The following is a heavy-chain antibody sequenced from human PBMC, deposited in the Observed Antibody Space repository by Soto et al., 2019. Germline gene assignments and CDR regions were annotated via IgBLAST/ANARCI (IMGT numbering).Heavy chain of an antibody. CDR3: AHSVVAGLGYYFDY. CDR1: GFSLSSTRVA. J-gene: IGHJ4*02. V-gene: IGHV2-5*02. CDR2: IYWDDDK. Sequence: QITLKESGPTLVKPTQTLTLTCTFSGFSLSSTRVAVGCIRQPPGKALEWLALIYWDDDKRYSPFLKSRLTISKDTSKNPVVLTMTNMDPVDTATYYCAHSVVAGLGYYFDYWGQGTLVTVSS. D-gene: IGHD6-19*01.